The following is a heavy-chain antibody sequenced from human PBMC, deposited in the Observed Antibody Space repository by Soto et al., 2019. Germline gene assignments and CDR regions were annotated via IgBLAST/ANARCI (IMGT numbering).Heavy chain of an antibody. CDR1: GFTFSSYG. V-gene: IGHV3-33*01. D-gene: IGHD6-19*01. CDR2: IWCDGSNK. CDR3: ARIPQAPVSGTRFWYFDH. Sequence: QVQLEESGGGVVQPGRSLRLSCAASGFTFSSYGMHWVRQAPGKGLEWVAVIWCDGSNKYYADSVKGRFTISRDNSKNTLYLQMNNLGAEDTSVYYCARIPQAPVSGTRFWYFDHWGRGTLVTVSS. J-gene: IGHJ2*01.